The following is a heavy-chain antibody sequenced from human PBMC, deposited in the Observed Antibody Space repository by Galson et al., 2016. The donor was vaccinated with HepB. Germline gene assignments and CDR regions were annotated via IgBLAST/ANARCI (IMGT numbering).Heavy chain of an antibody. CDR2: IKPDGGER. CDR3: ARGHYGVY. CDR1: MFSVSRDW. Sequence: SLRLSCADSMFSVSRDWMNWVRQAPGKGLEWVANIKPDGGERRYVDSVKGRFTISRDNAKRSLYLQMNRLRDEDTDVYYGARGHYGVYSDHGTLVTVSS. J-gene: IGHJ4*01. V-gene: IGHV3-7*03.